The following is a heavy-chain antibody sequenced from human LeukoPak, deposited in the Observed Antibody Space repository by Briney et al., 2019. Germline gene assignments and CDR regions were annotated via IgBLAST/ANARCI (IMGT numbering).Heavy chain of an antibody. Sequence: SETLSLTCAVYGGSFSGYYWSWIRQPPGKGLEWIGEINHSGSTNYNPSLKSRVTISVDTSKNQFSLKLSSVTAADTAVYYCARLYRSSWYGIDYWGQGTLVTVSS. D-gene: IGHD6-13*01. CDR1: GGSFSGYY. J-gene: IGHJ4*02. CDR2: INHSGST. V-gene: IGHV4-34*01. CDR3: ARLYRSSWYGIDY.